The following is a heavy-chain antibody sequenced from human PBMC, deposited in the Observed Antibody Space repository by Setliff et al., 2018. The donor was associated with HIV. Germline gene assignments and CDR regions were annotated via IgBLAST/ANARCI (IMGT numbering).Heavy chain of an antibody. CDR3: AKDKGQKYADY. CDR2: IRSDGSNK. Sequence: SLRLSCATSGLTFSNCGMHWVRQAPGKGLEWVASIRSDGSNKYYADSVTGRFTISRDDSKNTLYLQMNSLRAEDTAVYYCAKDKGQKYADYWGQGTVVTVSS. V-gene: IGHV3-30*02. CDR1: GLTFSNCG. J-gene: IGHJ4*02. D-gene: IGHD3-10*01.